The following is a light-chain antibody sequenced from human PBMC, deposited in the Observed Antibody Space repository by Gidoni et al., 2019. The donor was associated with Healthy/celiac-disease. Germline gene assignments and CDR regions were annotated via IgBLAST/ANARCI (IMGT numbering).Light chain of an antibody. J-gene: IGLJ2*01. CDR2: QDS. CDR3: QAWDNSYVV. Sequence: SYELTQPPSVSVSPGQTASIPCSGDKLGNKYACWYQQKPGQSPVLVIYQDSRRPSGIPERFSGSNSGNTATLTISGTQAMDEADYYCQAWDNSYVVFGGGTKLTVL. V-gene: IGLV3-1*01. CDR1: KLGNKY.